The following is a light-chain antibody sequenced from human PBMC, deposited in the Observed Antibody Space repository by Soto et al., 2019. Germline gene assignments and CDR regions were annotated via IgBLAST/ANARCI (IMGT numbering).Light chain of an antibody. J-gene: IGKJ5*01. V-gene: IGKV4-1*01. CDR1: QSLLYSSNNRNY. CDR3: QQYISTPLT. Sequence: DIVMTQSPDSLAVSLGETATINCKSSQSLLYSSNNRNYLVWYQHKPGQPPKLLIYWASTRELGVPDRFSGSGSGTDVTLTISRLQAEDVAVYYCQQYISTPLTFGQGTRVEIK. CDR2: WAS.